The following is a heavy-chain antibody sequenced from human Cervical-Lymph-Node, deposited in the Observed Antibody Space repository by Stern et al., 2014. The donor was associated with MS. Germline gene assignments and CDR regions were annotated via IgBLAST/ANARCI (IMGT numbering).Heavy chain of an antibody. CDR3: AKDHRIAAPGSTPFDY. CDR2: ISATGRST. J-gene: IGHJ4*02. Sequence: EVQLVESGGDLVQPGGSLTLSCAASGFTFNNFALNWVRQAPGKGLEWVSSISATGRSTYYVDSVKGRFTVSRDSSKKTLYLQMNSLRAEDTAIYYCAKDHRIAAPGSTPFDYWGPGTLVTVSS. D-gene: IGHD6-13*01. V-gene: IGHV3-23*04. CDR1: GFTFNNFA.